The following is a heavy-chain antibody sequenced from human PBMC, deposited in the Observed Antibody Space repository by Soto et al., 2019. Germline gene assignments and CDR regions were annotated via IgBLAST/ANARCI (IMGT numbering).Heavy chain of an antibody. CDR3: ARVAARSFDY. CDR1: GGSISSYY. Sequence: QVQLQESGPGLVKPSETLSLTCTVSGGSISSYYWSWIRQPPGKGLEWMGYIHYSGSTNQNPSLKSRVTISVDTSKNLFSLKVSSVTAADTAVYYCARVAARSFDYWGQGTLVTVSS. V-gene: IGHV4-59*01. CDR2: IHYSGST. J-gene: IGHJ4*02. D-gene: IGHD6-6*01.